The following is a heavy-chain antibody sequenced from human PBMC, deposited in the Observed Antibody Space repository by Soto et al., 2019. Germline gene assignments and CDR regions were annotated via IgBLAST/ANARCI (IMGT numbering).Heavy chain of an antibody. V-gene: IGHV4-30-4*01. CDR2: VYYTGST. Sequence: QVQLQESGPGLVQPSQTLSLTCSVSGGSFDSGDYYWHWIRQPPGQFLEYIGYVYYTGSTYYNPSVESRCTITLDTSAKQFSLKLNSVTAAETAVDFCGASSSTAHYNGLDVWGQGTTVTGSS. CDR1: GGSFDSGDYY. J-gene: IGHJ6*02. CDR3: GASSSTAHYNGLDV. D-gene: IGHD6-6*01.